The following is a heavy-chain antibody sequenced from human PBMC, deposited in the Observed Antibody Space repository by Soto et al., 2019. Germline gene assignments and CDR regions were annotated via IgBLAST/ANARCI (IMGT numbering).Heavy chain of an antibody. V-gene: IGHV4-4*02. D-gene: IGHD1-7*01. CDR3: AGRDPGTSVDY. Sequence: PSETLSLTCAASGGSISSSNWWSWVRQPPGKGLEWIGEIYRTGSTNYNPSLKSRVTISLDKSENQFSLKVTSLTAAYTAVYYCAGRDPGTSVDYWGQGTLVTVSS. J-gene: IGHJ4*02. CDR2: IYRTGST. CDR1: GGSISSSNW.